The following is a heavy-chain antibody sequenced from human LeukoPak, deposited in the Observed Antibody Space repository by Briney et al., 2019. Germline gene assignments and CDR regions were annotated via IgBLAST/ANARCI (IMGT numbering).Heavy chain of an antibody. Sequence: GSLRLSCVASGFTFSSYGVSWVRQAPGKGLEWVSGFGGGGGPTYYADSVKGRFTISRDNSKNTLYLQMNSLRAEDTAVYYCARDLYCSGGSCQASDAFDIWGQGTMVTVSS. CDR1: GFTFSSYG. V-gene: IGHV3-23*01. D-gene: IGHD2-15*01. J-gene: IGHJ3*02. CDR2: FGGGGGPT. CDR3: ARDLYCSGGSCQASDAFDI.